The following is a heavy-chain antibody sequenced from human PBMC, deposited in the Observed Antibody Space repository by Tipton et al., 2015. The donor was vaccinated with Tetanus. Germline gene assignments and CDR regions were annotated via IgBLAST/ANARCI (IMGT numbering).Heavy chain of an antibody. CDR1: GGSFSGYY. D-gene: IGHD3-9*01. CDR3: ARAEVNFTTAPPGYYNVYYYCGMDV. J-gene: IGHJ6*02. V-gene: IGHV4-34*01. CDR2: INHSGST. Sequence: TLSLTCAVYGGSFSGYYWSWIRQPPGKGLEWIGEINHSGSTNYNPSLKSRVTISVDTSKNQFSLKLSSVTAADTAVYYCARAEVNFTTAPPGYYNVYYYCGMDVWGQGTTVTVSS.